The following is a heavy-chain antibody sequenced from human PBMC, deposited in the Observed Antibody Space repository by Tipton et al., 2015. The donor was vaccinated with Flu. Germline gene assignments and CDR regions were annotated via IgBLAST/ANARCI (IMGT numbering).Heavy chain of an antibody. Sequence: CTVSGDSISSGSYYWSWIRQPAGKGLEWIGRIYTHVNTNYNPSLKSRVTIAVDTSKNHFSLKLSSVTVADTAVYFCARAPIGTYGSGSYYNIWGQGTLVTVSS. D-gene: IGHD3-10*01. CDR1: GDSISSGSYY. CDR2: IYTHVNT. V-gene: IGHV4-61*02. CDR3: ARAPIGTYGSGSYYNI. J-gene: IGHJ4*02.